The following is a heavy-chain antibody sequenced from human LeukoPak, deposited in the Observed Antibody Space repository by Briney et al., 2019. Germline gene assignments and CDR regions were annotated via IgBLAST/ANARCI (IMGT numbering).Heavy chain of an antibody. J-gene: IGHJ4*02. D-gene: IGHD6-13*01. CDR2: INPSGGST. V-gene: IGHV1-46*01. Sequence: GASVKVSCKASGYTFTSYYMHWVRQAPGQGLEWMGIINPSGGSTSYAQKFQGRVTMTRDTSTSTVYMELSSPRSEDTAVYYCARDLIPSIAAAGTLFYWGQGTLVTVSS. CDR1: GYTFTSYY. CDR3: ARDLIPSIAAAGTLFY.